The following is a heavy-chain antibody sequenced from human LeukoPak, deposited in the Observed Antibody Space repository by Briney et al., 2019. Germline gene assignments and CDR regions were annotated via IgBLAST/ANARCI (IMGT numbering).Heavy chain of an antibody. CDR1: GFTFSSHW. D-gene: IGHD6-13*01. CDR3: ARWRTSNWSEFDY. CDR2: IKQDGSEI. Sequence: GGSLRLSCAASGFTFSSHWVAWLRQAPEKGLEWVANIKQDGSEIYYVDSVKGRFTISRDNAKDSLYLQMNSLRAEDTAVYFCARWRTSNWSEFDYWGQGTLVTVSS. J-gene: IGHJ4*02. V-gene: IGHV3-7*05.